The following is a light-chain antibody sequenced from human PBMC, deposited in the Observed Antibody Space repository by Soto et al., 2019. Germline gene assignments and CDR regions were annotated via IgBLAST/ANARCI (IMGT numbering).Light chain of an antibody. J-gene: IGKJ2*01. V-gene: IGKV3-20*01. CDR2: GAS. CDR1: QSVSSSY. Sequence: EIVLTQSPATLSLSPGERATLSCGASQSVSSSYLAWYQQKPGQAPRLLIYGASRRATGIPDRFSGSASGTDFTLTISRLEPEDFAVYYCQQYGGSPPYTFGEGTKLEI. CDR3: QQYGGSPPYT.